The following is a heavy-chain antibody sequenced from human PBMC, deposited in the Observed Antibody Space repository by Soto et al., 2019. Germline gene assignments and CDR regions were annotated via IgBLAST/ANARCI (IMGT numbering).Heavy chain of an antibody. V-gene: IGHV5-51*01. CDR2: IYPCHSDP. CDR1: GYSFTSYW. Sequence: PGESLKISCKGSGYSFTSYWIGWVRQMPGKGLEWMGIIYPCHSDPRYSPSFQGQVAISADKSLSTAYLQWRSLKASDTAMYYCARSERIGYFSGGSCWDALSIWGQGKLVTV. J-gene: IGHJ3*02. D-gene: IGHD2-15*01. CDR3: ARSERIGYFSGGSCWDALSI.